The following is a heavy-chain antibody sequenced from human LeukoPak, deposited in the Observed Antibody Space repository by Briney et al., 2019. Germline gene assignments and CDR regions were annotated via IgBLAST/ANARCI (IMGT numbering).Heavy chain of an antibody. CDR3: ARISLTGYAPISGFFDY. J-gene: IGHJ4*02. CDR2: LYTTGNT. D-gene: IGHD3-9*01. Sequence: SETLSLTCTVSGGSISSFYWSWIRQPAGKGLEWIGRLYTTGNTNYNPSLKSRVTMSLDTSKNQFSLKLSSVTAADTAVYYCARISLTGYAPISGFFDYWGQGTLVTVSS. V-gene: IGHV4-4*07. CDR1: GGSISSFY.